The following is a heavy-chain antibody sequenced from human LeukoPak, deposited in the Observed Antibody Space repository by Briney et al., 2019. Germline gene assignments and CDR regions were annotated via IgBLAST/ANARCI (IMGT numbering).Heavy chain of an antibody. CDR1: GYSISSGYY. CDR3: ARYRDAFDI. V-gene: IGHV4-38-2*02. D-gene: IGHD1-1*01. J-gene: IGHJ3*02. CDR2: IYYSGST. Sequence: SETLSLTCTVSGYSISSGYYWGWIRPPPGKGLEWIGSIYYSGSTYYNPSLKSRVTISVDTSKNQFSLKLSSVTAADTAVYYCARYRDAFDIWGQGTIVTVSS.